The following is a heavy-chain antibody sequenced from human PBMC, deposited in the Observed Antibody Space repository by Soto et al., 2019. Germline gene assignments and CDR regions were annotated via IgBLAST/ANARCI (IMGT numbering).Heavy chain of an antibody. CDR1: GGSISSYY. CDR3: ARMNYYDTSGYPFDY. D-gene: IGHD3-22*01. J-gene: IGHJ4*02. CDR2: IYFRGTT. Sequence: SETLSLTCTVSGGSISSYYWSWIRQPPGKGLEWIGYIYFRGTTNYNPSLKSRVTMSADTSKNQFSLKLISVTAADTAVYYFARMNYYDTSGYPFDYWGQGMMVTVSS. V-gene: IGHV4-59*01.